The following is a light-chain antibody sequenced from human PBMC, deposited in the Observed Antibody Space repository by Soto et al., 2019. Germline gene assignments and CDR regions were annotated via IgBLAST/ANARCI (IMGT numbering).Light chain of an antibody. V-gene: IGKV3-15*01. CDR3: QKYNSWLWT. Sequence: EIVLTQSPATLSLSPGDRATLSCRASQSVRSDLAWYQQKTGQAPRLLIYGESTRATGIPDRFSGSGSGTELNLIISSLQSEDSAVYYCQKYNSWLWTCGQGTKVDIK. CDR1: QSVRSD. J-gene: IGKJ1*01. CDR2: GES.